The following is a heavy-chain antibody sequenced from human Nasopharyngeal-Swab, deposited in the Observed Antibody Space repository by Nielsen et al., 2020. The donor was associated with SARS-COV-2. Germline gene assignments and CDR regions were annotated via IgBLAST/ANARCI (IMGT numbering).Heavy chain of an antibody. J-gene: IGHJ4*02. V-gene: IGHV3-33*01. D-gene: IGHD3-22*01. CDR1: GFIFSSYG. Sequence: GESLKISCVASGFIFSSYGMHWVRQAPGKGLEWVAVIWCDGYSADSVKGRFTISRDNSKNTLYLQMNSLRAEDTAVYFCARDLRGYDNSAYQGLGYWGQGTLVTVSS. CDR3: ARDLRGYDNSAYQGLGY. CDR2: IWCDG.